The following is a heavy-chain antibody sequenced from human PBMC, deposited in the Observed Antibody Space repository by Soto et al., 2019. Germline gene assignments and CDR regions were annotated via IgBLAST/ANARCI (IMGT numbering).Heavy chain of an antibody. J-gene: IGHJ4*02. D-gene: IGHD2-21*01. CDR2: ISGSGAST. V-gene: IGHV3-23*01. Sequence: EVQLLESGGGLVQPGGSLRLSCAASGFTFSSSAMSWVHQAPGKGLQWVSAISGSGASTYYADSVKGRFTISRDNSKKTLYLQMNSLRAEDTAVYYCAKGRTTFVVYYFDCWGQGTLVTVSS. CDR3: AKGRTTFVVYYFDC. CDR1: GFTFSSSA.